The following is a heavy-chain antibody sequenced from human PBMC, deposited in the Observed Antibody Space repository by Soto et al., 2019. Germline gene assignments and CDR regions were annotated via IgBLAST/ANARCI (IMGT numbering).Heavy chain of an antibody. CDR3: ASAGRGSSGWYSGY. CDR2: IIPILGIA. CDR1: GGTFSSYT. J-gene: IGHJ4*02. V-gene: IGHV1-69*02. D-gene: IGHD6-19*01. Sequence: GASVKVSCKASGGTFSSYTISWVRQAPGQGLEWMGRIIPILGIANYAQKFQGRVTITADKSTSTAYMELSSLRSEDTAVYYCASAGRGSSGWYSGYWGQGTLVTVSS.